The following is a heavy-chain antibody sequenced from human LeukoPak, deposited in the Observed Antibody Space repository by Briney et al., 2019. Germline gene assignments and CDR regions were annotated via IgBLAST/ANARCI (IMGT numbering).Heavy chain of an antibody. J-gene: IGHJ4*02. V-gene: IGHV3-21*01. CDR1: GFTFSSYS. CDR2: ISSSTSYI. CDR3: ARAGGSTVSHSDY. D-gene: IGHD4-17*01. Sequence: GGSLRLSCAASGFTFSSYSMNWIRQAPGKGLEWVSSISSSTSYIYYADSVKGRFTISKDNAKNSLYLQMNSLRAEDTAVYYCARAGGSTVSHSDYWGQGTLVTVSP.